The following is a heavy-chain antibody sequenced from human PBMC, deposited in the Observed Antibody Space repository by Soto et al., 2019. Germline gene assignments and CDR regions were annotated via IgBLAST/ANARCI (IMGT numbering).Heavy chain of an antibody. CDR1: GFTFGDSY. CDR2: ISPGSRYP. J-gene: IGHJ4*02. CDR3: ARGGGAAADFDY. Sequence: GGSLRLSCAGSGFTFGDSYMSWIRQAPGKGLEWLSYISPGSRYPAYADSVKGRFTISRDNAKRSLYLQMMSLTAEDTAVYYCARGGGAAADFDYWGQGTLVTVSS. V-gene: IGHV3-11*06. D-gene: IGHD6-13*01.